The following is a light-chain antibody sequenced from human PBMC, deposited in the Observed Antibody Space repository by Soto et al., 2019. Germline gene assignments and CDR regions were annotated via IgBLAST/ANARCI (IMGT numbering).Light chain of an antibody. J-gene: IGKJ2*01. V-gene: IGKV3-20*01. CDR2: GAS. Sequence: EIVLAQYPGTLSLSPGERATLSCRASQSVRDNYLAWYQRKPGQAPRLLIYGASGRATGIPDRFSGSGSGTDFTLTISRLEPEDFAVYYCQQYGSSPPKTFGQGTKVDIK. CDR3: QQYGSSPPKT. CDR1: QSVRDNY.